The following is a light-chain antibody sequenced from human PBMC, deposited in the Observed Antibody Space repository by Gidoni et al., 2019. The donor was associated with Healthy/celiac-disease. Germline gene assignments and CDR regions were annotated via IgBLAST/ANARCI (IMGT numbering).Light chain of an antibody. CDR2: EVS. Sequence: QSALTQPASVSGSPGQSITISCTGTSSDVGGYNYVSWYQQHPGTAPKLMIYEVSNRPSGVPDRFSGSKSGNTASLTISGLQAEDEADYYCSSYTSSSTLQVFGGGTKLTVL. CDR3: SSYTSSSTLQV. J-gene: IGLJ2*01. CDR1: SSDVGGYNY. V-gene: IGLV2-14*01.